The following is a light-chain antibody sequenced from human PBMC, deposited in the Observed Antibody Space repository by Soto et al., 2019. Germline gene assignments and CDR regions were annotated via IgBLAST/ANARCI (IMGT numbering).Light chain of an antibody. V-gene: IGLV1-51*01. Sequence: QSVLTQPPSVSAAPGQKITLSCSGSSSNIGNNYVSWYQHLPGTAPKLLIYDNYKRPSGIPDRFSGSKSGTSATLGITGLQTGDEADYYCGTWDSSLSAGLFGGGTKVTVL. CDR2: DNY. CDR3: GTWDSSLSAGL. CDR1: SSNIGNNY. J-gene: IGLJ2*01.